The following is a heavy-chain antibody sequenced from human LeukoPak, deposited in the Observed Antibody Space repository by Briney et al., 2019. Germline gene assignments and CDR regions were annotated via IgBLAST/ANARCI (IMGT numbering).Heavy chain of an antibody. J-gene: IGHJ3*02. CDR1: GGSISSSSYY. D-gene: IGHD3-3*01. CDR2: IYTSGST. V-gene: IGHV4-61*02. CDR3: ARDPYYDFWSGYGAFDI. Sequence: PSETLSLTCTVSGGSISSSSYYWSWIRQPAGKGLEWIGRIYTSGSTNYNPSLKSRVTISVDTSKNQFSLKLSSVTAADTAVYYCARDPYYDFWSGYGAFDIWGQGTMVTVSS.